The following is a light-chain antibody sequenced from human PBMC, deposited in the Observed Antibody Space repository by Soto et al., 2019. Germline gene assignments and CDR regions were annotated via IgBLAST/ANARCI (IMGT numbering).Light chain of an antibody. J-gene: IGLJ1*01. CDR1: ISDVGGYNY. V-gene: IGLV2-11*01. CDR2: DVT. CDR3: CSSGGSPTYV. Sequence: QSVLTQPRSVSGSPGQSVTISCTGTISDVGGYNYVSWYQHHPGKAPKLLISDVTKRPSWVPDRFSGSKSGNTASLTISDLQAEDEADYYCCSSGGSPTYVFGTGTKLTVL.